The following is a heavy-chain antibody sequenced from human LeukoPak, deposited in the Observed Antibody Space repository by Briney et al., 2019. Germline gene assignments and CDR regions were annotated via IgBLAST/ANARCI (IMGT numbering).Heavy chain of an antibody. J-gene: IGHJ4*02. CDR1: GFTVSSNS. CDR3: AQDLRLASFGY. Sequence: GGSLRLSCTVSGFTVSSNSMSWVRQAPGKGLEWVSFIYSDDTHYSDSVKGRFTISRDNSKNTLYLQMNSLRAEDTAVYYCAQDLRLASFGYWGQGTLVTVSS. D-gene: IGHD5-12*01. V-gene: IGHV3-53*01. CDR2: IYSDDT.